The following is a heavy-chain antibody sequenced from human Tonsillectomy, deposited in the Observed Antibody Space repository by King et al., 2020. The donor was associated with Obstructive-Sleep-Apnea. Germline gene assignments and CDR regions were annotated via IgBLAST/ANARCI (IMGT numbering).Heavy chain of an antibody. D-gene: IGHD3-16*01. CDR1: GFTFSTYA. V-gene: IGHV3-23*04. J-gene: IGHJ4*02. CDR2: ISDNGGHT. Sequence: VQLVESGGGLVQPGGSVRLSCEASGFTFSTYAMTWVRQAPGKGLEWVSTISDNGGHTHYADSVKGRFTISRDNSRSTVFVQMNSLRVEETAIYYCVKDRWGTYFESWGQGILVTVSS. CDR3: VKDRWGTYFES.